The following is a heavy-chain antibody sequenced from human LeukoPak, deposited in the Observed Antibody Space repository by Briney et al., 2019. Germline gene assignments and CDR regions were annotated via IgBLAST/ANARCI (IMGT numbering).Heavy chain of an antibody. V-gene: IGHV3-21*01. CDR1: GFTFSTYS. CDR3: ARRAATERGHSYGLDY. CDR2: ISSSSRYI. D-gene: IGHD5-18*01. Sequence: PGGSLRLSCAASGFTFSTYSMNWVRQAPGKGLEWVSSISSSSRYIYYADSMTGRFTISRDNAKNSLYLQMHSLRAEDTAMYYCARRAATERGHSYGLDYWGQGTLVTVSS. J-gene: IGHJ4*02.